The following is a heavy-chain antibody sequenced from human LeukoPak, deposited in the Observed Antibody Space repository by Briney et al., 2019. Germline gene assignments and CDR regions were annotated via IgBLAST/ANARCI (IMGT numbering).Heavy chain of an antibody. CDR2: ITSSDSSV. CDR1: GFTFGDYF. V-gene: IGHV3-11*04. CDR3: ARRPPIAGGSSHAFNV. Sequence: GGSLRLSCAASGFTFGDYFMSWIRQAPGKGLEWVSYITSSDSSVYYADSVQGRFTISRDNAKNSLYLQMNSLRAEDTAVYYCARRPPIAGGSSHAFNVWGQGTMVTVSS. J-gene: IGHJ3*01. D-gene: IGHD6-13*01.